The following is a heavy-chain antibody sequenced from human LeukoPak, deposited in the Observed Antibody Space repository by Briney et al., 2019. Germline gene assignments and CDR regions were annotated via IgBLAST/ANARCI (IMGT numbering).Heavy chain of an antibody. CDR1: GYTFTGYY. CDR3: AGTAGMATIEYYFDY. D-gene: IGHD5-24*01. CDR2: INPNSGGT. V-gene: IGHV1-2*02. J-gene: IGHJ4*02. Sequence: ASVKVSCKASGYTFTGYYMHWVRQAPGQGLEWMGWINPNSGGTNYAQKFQGRVTMTRDTSISTAYMELSRLRSDDTAVYYCAGTAGMATIEYYFDYWGQGTLVTVSS.